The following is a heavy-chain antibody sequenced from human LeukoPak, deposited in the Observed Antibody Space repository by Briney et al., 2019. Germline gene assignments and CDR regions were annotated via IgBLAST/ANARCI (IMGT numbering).Heavy chain of an antibody. Sequence: SETLSLTCTVSGGSISSYNWSWIRQPPPKRLEWSGYIYYSGSTNYNPSLKSRVTISVDTSKNQFSLKLSSVTAADTAVYYCARAVADRYYYYGMDVWGQGTTVTVSS. D-gene: IGHD6-19*01. J-gene: IGHJ6*02. V-gene: IGHV4-59*01. CDR2: IYYSGST. CDR1: GGSISSYN. CDR3: ARAVADRYYYYGMDV.